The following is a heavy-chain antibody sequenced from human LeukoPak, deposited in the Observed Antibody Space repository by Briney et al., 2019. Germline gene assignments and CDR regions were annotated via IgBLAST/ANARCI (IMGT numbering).Heavy chain of an antibody. CDR2: INTSGST. J-gene: IGHJ4*02. D-gene: IGHD1-7*01. Sequence: KPSETLSLTCTVSGGSISSYYWSWIRQPAGKGLEWIGRINTSGSTNYNPSLKSRVTMSVDTSKNQFSLKLSSVTAADTAVYYCAREARGLKYNWNYSGPAKYYFDYWGQGTLVTVSS. CDR1: GGSISSYY. CDR3: AREARGLKYNWNYSGPAKYYFDY. V-gene: IGHV4-4*07.